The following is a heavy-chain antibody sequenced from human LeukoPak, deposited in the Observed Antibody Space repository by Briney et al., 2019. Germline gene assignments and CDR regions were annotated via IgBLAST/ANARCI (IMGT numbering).Heavy chain of an antibody. CDR3: ARVNINNWHSCDY. V-gene: IGHV4-34*01. J-gene: IGHJ4*02. D-gene: IGHD1-1*01. CDR2: INHSGST. CDR1: GGSFSGYY. Sequence: SETLSLTCAVYGGSFSGYYWSWIRQPPGKGLEWIGEINHSGSTNYNPSLKSRVTISVDTSKNQFSLKLNSVTAADTAVYHCARVNINNWHSCDYWGQGTLVTVSS.